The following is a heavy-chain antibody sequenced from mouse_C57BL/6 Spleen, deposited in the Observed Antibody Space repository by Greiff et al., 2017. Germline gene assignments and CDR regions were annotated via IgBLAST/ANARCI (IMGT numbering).Heavy chain of an antibody. CDR3: ARRGGNSYFDY. Sequence: QVQLQQPGAELVMPGASVKLSCKASGYTFTSYWMHWVKQRPGQGLEWIGEIDPSDRYTTYNQKFTGKSTLTVDKSSSTAYMQLISLTSEDSAVNYCARRGGNSYFDYWGQGTTLTVSS. D-gene: IGHD2-1*01. CDR2: IDPSDRYT. CDR1: GYTFTSYW. J-gene: IGHJ2*01. V-gene: IGHV1-69*01.